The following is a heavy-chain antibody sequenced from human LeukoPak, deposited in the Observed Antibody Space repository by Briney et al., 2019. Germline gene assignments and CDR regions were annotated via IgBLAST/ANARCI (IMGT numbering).Heavy chain of an antibody. CDR3: AHRRVATNPAYFDY. CDR2: SYWNDDK. D-gene: IGHD5-24*01. V-gene: IGHV2-5*01. Sequence: ESGPTLVKPTQTLTLTCTFSGLSFSTNGMGVGWIRQPPGKAQEWLALSYWNDDKSYSPSLKSRLTITRDTSKNQVVLTLTNMDPVDTATYYCAHRRVATNPAYFDYWGQGTLVTVSS. CDR1: GLSFSTNGMG. J-gene: IGHJ4*02.